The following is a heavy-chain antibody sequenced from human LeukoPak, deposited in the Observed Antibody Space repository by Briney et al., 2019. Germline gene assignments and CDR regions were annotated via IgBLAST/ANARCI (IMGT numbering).Heavy chain of an antibody. D-gene: IGHD2-8*01. J-gene: IGHJ5*02. CDR2: INPNSGGT. Sequence: ASVKVSCKASGYTFTGYYMHWVRQAPGQGLEWMGWINPNSGGTNYAQKFQGWVTMTRDTSISTAYMELSRLTSDDTAVYYCARDFTTYCSNGRCLDRNWFDPWGQGTLVTVSS. CDR3: ARDFTTYCSNGRCLDRNWFDP. V-gene: IGHV1-2*04. CDR1: GYTFTGYY.